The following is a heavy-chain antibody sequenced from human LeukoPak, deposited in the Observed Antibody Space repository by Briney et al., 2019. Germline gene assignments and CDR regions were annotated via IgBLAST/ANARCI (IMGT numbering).Heavy chain of an antibody. Sequence: ASVKVSCKASGYTFTSYDINWVRQATGQGLEWMGWMIPNSGNTGYAQKFQGRVTMTRNTSISTAYMELSSLRSDDTAVYYCARGNDYGGNPFDYWGQGTLVTVSS. J-gene: IGHJ4*02. CDR3: ARGNDYGGNPFDY. V-gene: IGHV1-8*01. CDR1: GYTFTSYD. D-gene: IGHD4-23*01. CDR2: MIPNSGNT.